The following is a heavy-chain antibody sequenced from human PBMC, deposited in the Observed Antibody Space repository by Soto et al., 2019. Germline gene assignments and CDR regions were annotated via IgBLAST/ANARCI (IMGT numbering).Heavy chain of an antibody. V-gene: IGHV5-51*01. CDR2: IYPGDSDT. CDR1: GYSFTSYW. CDR3: ARTIAVAGTVQYYFDY. J-gene: IGHJ4*02. Sequence: LGESLKISCKGSGYSFTSYWIGWVRQMPGKGLEWMGIIYPGDSDTRYSPSFQGQVTISADKSISTAYLQWSSLKASDTAMYYCARTIAVAGTVQYYFDYWGQGTLVTVSS. D-gene: IGHD6-19*01.